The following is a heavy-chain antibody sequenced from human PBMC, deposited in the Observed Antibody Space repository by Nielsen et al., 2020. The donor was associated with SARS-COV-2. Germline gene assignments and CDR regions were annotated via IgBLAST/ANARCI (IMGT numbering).Heavy chain of an antibody. CDR2: ISWNSGSI. CDR3: AKDTPLIGIDY. CDR1: GFTFDDYA. D-gene: IGHD2-15*01. Sequence: GGSLRLSCAASGFTFDDYAMHWVRQAPGKGLEWVSGISWNSGSIGYADSVKGRFTISRDNAKNSLYLQMNSLRAEDTALYYCAKDTPLIGIDYWGQGTLVTVSS. J-gene: IGHJ4*02. V-gene: IGHV3-9*01.